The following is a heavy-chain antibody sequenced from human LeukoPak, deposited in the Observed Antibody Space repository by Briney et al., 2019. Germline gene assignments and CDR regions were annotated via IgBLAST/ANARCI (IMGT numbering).Heavy chain of an antibody. CDR2: IIPTFGTA. CDR3: AKDIGRWLQFHYFDY. Sequence: GASVKVSCKASGGTFSSHAISWVRQAPGQGLEWMGGIIPTFGTAKYAQKFQGRVTITADESTSTAYMELSSLRSEDTAVYYCAKDIGRWLQFHYFDYWGQGTLVTVSS. J-gene: IGHJ4*02. V-gene: IGHV1-69*13. D-gene: IGHD5-24*01. CDR1: GGTFSSHA.